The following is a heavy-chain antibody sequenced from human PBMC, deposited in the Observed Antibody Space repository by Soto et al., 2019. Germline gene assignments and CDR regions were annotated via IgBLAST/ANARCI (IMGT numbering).Heavy chain of an antibody. CDR2: IIPIFGTA. CDR3: ARAPQDSTYYYDSSGYYYGH. J-gene: IGHJ4*02. Sequence: QVQLVQSGAEVKKPGSSVKVSCKASVGTFSSYAISWVRQAPGQGLEWMGGIIPIFGTANYAQKFQGRVTISADESTSTDYMELSSLRSEDTAVYYCARAPQDSTYYYDSSGYYYGHWGQGTLVTVSS. D-gene: IGHD3-22*01. CDR1: VGTFSSYA. V-gene: IGHV1-69*01.